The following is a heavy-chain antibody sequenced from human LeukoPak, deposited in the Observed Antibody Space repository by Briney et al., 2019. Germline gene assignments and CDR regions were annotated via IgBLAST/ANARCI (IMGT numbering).Heavy chain of an antibody. J-gene: IGHJ4*02. Sequence: GASVKVSCKASGYTFTGHYMHWVRQAPGQGLEWMGWINPNSGGTNYAQKFQGRVTMTRDTSISTAYMELSRLRSDDTAVYYCARDLGYSSGWYGMVEGDYWGQGTLVTVSS. CDR1: GYTFTGHY. D-gene: IGHD6-19*01. V-gene: IGHV1-2*02. CDR3: ARDLGYSSGWYGMVEGDY. CDR2: INPNSGGT.